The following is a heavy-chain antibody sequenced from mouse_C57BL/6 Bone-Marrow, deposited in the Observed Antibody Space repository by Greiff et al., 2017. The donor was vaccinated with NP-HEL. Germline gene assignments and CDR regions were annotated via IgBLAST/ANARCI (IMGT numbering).Heavy chain of an antibody. CDR2: FHPYNDDT. D-gene: IGHD2-3*01. J-gene: IGHJ2*01. CDR1: GYTFTTYP. CDR3: AIFYDGYPYYFDY. V-gene: IGHV1-47*01. Sequence: VQLQESGAELVKPGASVKMSCKASGYTFTTYPIEWMKQNHGKSLEWIGNFHPYNDDTKYNEKFKGKATLTVEKSSSTVYLELSRLTSDDSAVYYCAIFYDGYPYYFDYWGQGTTLTVSS.